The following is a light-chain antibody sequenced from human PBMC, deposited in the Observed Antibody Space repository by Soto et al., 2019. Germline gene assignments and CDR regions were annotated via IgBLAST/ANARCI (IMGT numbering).Light chain of an antibody. CDR2: GAS. J-gene: IGKJ3*01. V-gene: IGKV3-20*01. CDR3: QQYGSS. Sequence: EMVLTQSPGTLSLYPGERATLSCRTSQSVSSSYLAWYQQKPGQAPRLLIYGASTRATGIPDRFSGSGSGTEFTLTFSGLEPEDFAVYYCQQYGSSFGHGTKVDIK. CDR1: QSVSSSY.